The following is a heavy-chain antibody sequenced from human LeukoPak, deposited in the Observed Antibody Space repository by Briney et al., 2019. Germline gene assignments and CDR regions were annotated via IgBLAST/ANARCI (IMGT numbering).Heavy chain of an antibody. CDR3: ARDSGFHTFDS. CDR1: GFTFSSYS. J-gene: IGHJ4*02. Sequence: PGGSLRLSCAASGFTFSSYSMNWVRQAPGKGLEWVSSISSSSSYIYYADSVKGRFTISRDNAKNSLYLQMSSLRADDTAVYYCARDSGFHTFDSWGQGTLVTVSS. CDR2: ISSSSSYI. D-gene: IGHD5-12*01. V-gene: IGHV3-21*04.